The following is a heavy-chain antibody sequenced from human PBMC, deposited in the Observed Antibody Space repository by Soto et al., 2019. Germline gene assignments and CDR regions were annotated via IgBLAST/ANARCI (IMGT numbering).Heavy chain of an antibody. Sequence: QVHLVQSGAEVKKPGASVKVSCKASGYTFTSYGITWVRQAPGQGLEWMGWISARNGNTDYAQKLQGRVIVTRDTSTSTAYMELRSLRSADTAVYYCARGRYGDYWGQGALVTVSS. J-gene: IGHJ4*02. D-gene: IGHD1-1*01. V-gene: IGHV1-18*01. CDR2: ISARNGNT. CDR3: ARGRYGDY. CDR1: GYTFTSYG.